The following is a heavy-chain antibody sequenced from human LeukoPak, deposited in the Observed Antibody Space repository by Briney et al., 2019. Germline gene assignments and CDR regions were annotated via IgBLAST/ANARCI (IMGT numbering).Heavy chain of an antibody. CDR2: IYYLGST. Sequence: PSETLSLTCTVSGGSISSYYWSWIRQTPGKGLEWIGYIYYLGSTSYSPSLKSRITISVDTPKNQFSLRLTSVTAADTAVNYCARHVYPGRSPKPPPFEIWGQGTMVTVSS. CDR3: ARHVYPGRSPKPPPFEI. D-gene: IGHD5/OR15-5a*01. V-gene: IGHV4-59*08. J-gene: IGHJ3*02. CDR1: GGSISSYY.